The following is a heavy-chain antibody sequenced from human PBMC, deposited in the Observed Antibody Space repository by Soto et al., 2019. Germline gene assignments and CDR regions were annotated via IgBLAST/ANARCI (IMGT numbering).Heavy chain of an antibody. D-gene: IGHD6-19*01. CDR1: GFTFSSYA. CDR2: ISGSGGST. V-gene: IGHV3-23*01. Sequence: TGGSLRLSCAASGFTFSSYARSWVRQAPGKGLEWVSAISGSGGSTYYADSVKGRFTISRDNSKNTLYLQMNSLRAEDTAVYYCAKDLMGIDSSGFPGYWGQGTLVTVSS. CDR3: AKDLMGIDSSGFPGY. J-gene: IGHJ4*02.